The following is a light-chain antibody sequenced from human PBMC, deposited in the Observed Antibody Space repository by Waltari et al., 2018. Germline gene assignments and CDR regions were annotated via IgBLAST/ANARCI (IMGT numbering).Light chain of an antibody. J-gene: IGKJ5*01. CDR2: DAS. Sequence: EIVLTQSPATLSLSPGERATLSCRASQSVSSYLAWYQQKPGQAPRLLIYDASNRATGIPARFSGSGSGTDFTLTISSLEPEDFAVYYYQQRSNWRSNWPQTFGQGTRLEIK. CDR3: QQRSNWRSNWPQT. V-gene: IGKV3-11*01. CDR1: QSVSSY.